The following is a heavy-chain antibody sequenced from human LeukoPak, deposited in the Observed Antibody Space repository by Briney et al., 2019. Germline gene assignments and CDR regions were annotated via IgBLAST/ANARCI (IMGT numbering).Heavy chain of an antibody. V-gene: IGHV3-20*04. D-gene: IGHD2-21*01. J-gene: IGHJ6*03. CDR1: GFTFDDYG. CDR2: INWNGGST. CDR3: AREFHYYYYMDV. Sequence: GGSLRLSCAASGFTFDDYGMSWVRQAPGKGLEWVSGINWNGGSTGYADSVKGRFAISRDNAKNSLYLQMSSLRAEDTALYYCAREFHYYYYMDVWGKGTTVTVSS.